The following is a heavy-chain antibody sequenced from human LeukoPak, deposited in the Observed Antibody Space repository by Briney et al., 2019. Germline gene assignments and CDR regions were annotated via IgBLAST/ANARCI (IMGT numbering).Heavy chain of an antibody. D-gene: IGHD6-13*01. CDR3: ARHGTIWNIASAGTYVDP. CDR2: IYHSGST. CDR1: GYSISSGYY. J-gene: IGHJ5*02. V-gene: IGHV4-38-2*02. Sequence: PSETLSLTCTVSGYSISSGYYWGWIRQPPGKGLEWIGSIYHSGSTYYNPSLKSRVTISVDSSKNQFSLKLSSVTAADTAVYYFARHGTIWNIASAGTYVDPWGQGTLVTVSS.